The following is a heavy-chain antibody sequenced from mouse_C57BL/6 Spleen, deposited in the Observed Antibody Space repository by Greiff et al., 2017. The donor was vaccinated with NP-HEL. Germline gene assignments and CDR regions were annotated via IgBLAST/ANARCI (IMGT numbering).Heavy chain of an antibody. CDR1: GYTFTNYW. D-gene: IGHD2-3*01. J-gene: IGHJ2*01. CDR2: IYPNSGST. Sequence: VQLQQPGAELVKPGASVKLSCKASGYTFTNYWMHWVKQRPGQGLEWIGMIYPNSGSTKDNEKFKSKATLTVDNSSSTAYMQLSSLTSEDSAVSDCASDDGYWGQGTTLTVSS. CDR3: ASDDGY. V-gene: IGHV1-64*01.